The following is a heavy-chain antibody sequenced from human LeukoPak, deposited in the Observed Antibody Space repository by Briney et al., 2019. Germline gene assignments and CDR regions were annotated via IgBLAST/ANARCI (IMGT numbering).Heavy chain of an antibody. D-gene: IGHD3-10*01. J-gene: IGHJ4*02. V-gene: IGHV1-2*02. CDR3: ARGGAYYYGSGSYTYFDY. CDR1: GYTFTGYY. Sequence: ASVKVSCKASGYTFTGYYLHWVRQAPGQGLEWMGWINPNSGGTNYAQKFQDRVTMTRDTSINTAYMELSGLRSDDTAVYYCARGGAYYYGSGSYTYFDYWGQGTLVTVSS. CDR2: INPNSGGT.